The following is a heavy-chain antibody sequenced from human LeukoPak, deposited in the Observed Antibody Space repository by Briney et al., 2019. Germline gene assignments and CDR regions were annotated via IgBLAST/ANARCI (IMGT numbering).Heavy chain of an antibody. D-gene: IGHD3-10*01. Sequence: SVKVSCKASGGTFSSYAISWVRQAPGQGLEWMGGVIPIFGTANYAQKFQGRVTITADESTSTAYMELSSLRSEDTAVYYCARDPKSHYGSGSYGYWGQGTLVTVSS. CDR2: VIPIFGTA. J-gene: IGHJ4*02. CDR1: GGTFSSYA. CDR3: ARDPKSHYGSGSYGY. V-gene: IGHV1-69*13.